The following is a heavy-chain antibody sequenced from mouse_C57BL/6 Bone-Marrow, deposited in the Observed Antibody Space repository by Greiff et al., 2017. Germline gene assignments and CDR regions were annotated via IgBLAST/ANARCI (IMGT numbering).Heavy chain of an antibody. J-gene: IGHJ3*01. D-gene: IGHD1-1*01. Sequence: DVQLVESGGGLVKPGGSLKLSCAASGFTFSDYGMHWVRQAPDKGLEWVAYISSGSSTIYYADTVKGRFTISRDNAKNTLFLQMTSLRSEDTAMYYCARNYGSGFAYWGQGTLVTVSA. CDR1: GFTFSDYG. V-gene: IGHV5-17*01. CDR3: ARNYGSGFAY. CDR2: ISSGSSTI.